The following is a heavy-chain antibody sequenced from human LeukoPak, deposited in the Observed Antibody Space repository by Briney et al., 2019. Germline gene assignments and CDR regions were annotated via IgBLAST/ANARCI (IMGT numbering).Heavy chain of an antibody. CDR3: ARGYTYYGSGSPPGDV. Sequence: PSETLSPTCAVYGGSFSGYYWSWIRHPPGRGLEWIAEIDHSGSTHYNPSLKSRVIISVDMSQHQVSLRLNSLTAADTAVYYCARGYTYYGSGSPPGDVWGNGTSVIVSS. V-gene: IGHV4-34*01. CDR2: IDHSGST. J-gene: IGHJ6*04. CDR1: GGSFSGYY. D-gene: IGHD3-10*01.